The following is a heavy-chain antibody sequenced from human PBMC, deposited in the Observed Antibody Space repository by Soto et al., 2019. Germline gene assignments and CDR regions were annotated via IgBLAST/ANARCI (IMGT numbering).Heavy chain of an antibody. CDR3: ARQIYDFDTGPNFQYYFDS. CDR1: GFTFSSYA. V-gene: IGHV3-23*01. Sequence: GGSLRLSCAASGFTFSSYAMSWVRQAPGKGLEWVSAISGSGGSTYYADSVKGRFTISRDNSKNTLYLQMNSLRAEDTAVYYCARQIYDFDTGPNFQYYFDSWGQGTPVTVSS. D-gene: IGHD3-22*01. CDR2: ISGSGGST. J-gene: IGHJ4*02.